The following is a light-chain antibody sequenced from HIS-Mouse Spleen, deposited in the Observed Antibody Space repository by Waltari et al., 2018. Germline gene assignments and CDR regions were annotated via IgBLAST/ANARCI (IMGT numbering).Light chain of an antibody. V-gene: IGKV3D-15*03. Sequence: EIVMTQSPATLSVSPGERATLSCRASQSVSSNLAWYQQKPGQAPRLLIYGSSIRATGIPARFSGSVSGTEFTLTISILQSEDFAVYYCQQYNNWPPLTFGGGTK. J-gene: IGKJ4*01. CDR2: GSS. CDR3: QQYNNWPPLT. CDR1: QSVSSN.